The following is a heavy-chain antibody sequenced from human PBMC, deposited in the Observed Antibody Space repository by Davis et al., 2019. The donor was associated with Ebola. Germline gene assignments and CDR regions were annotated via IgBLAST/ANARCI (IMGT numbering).Heavy chain of an antibody. CDR3: RSNFDY. CDR1: GFSFTYAW. J-gene: IGHJ4*02. CDR2: IKSKSDGGAA. V-gene: IGHV3-15*01. Sequence: GESLMISCAASGFSFTYAWLNWVRQAPGKGLEWVGRIKSKSDGGAADYAAPVKGRFTISRDDSKNTVYLQMNSLKTEDTAVYYCRSNFDYWGQGALVTVSS.